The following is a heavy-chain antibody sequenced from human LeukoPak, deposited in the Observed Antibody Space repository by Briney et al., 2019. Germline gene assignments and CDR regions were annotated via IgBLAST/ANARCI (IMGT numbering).Heavy chain of an antibody. CDR1: GITLSNYG. D-gene: IGHD2-2*03. V-gene: IGHV3-23*01. CDR2: ISGSGGST. CDR3: AKDSSAGYCSSTSCHVMDV. J-gene: IGHJ6*02. Sequence: GGSLRLSCAVSGITLSNYGMSWVRQAPGKGLEWVAGISGSGGSTYYADSVKGRFTISRDNSKNTLYLQMNSLRAEDTAVYYCAKDSSAGYCSSTSCHVMDVRGQGTTVTVSS.